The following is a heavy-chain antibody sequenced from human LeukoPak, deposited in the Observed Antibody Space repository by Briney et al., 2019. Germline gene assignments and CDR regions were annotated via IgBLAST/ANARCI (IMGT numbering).Heavy chain of an antibody. J-gene: IGHJ2*01. D-gene: IGHD1-7*01. CDR3: ASSPPTGTTWYFDL. CDR1: GFTFSSYA. CDR2: ISSNGGST. Sequence: GGSLRLSCAASGFTFSSYAMHWVRQAPGQGLEYVSAISSNGGSTYYANSVKGRFTISRDNSKNTLYLQMDSLRIEDMAVYYCASSPPTGTTWYFDLWGRGTLVTVSS. V-gene: IGHV3-64*01.